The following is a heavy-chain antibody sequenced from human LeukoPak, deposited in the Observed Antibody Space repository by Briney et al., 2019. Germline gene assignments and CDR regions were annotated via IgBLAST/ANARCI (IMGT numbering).Heavy chain of an antibody. CDR3: ARLGPSIYNTYGIGY. D-gene: IGHD4-11*01. Sequence: SETLSLTCAVSGYSISSGYYWGWIRQPPGKGLEWIGSISHSGSTYYNPSLKSRVTISVDTSKNQFSLKLSSVTAADTAVYYCARLGPSIYNTYGIGYWGQGTLVTVSS. J-gene: IGHJ4*02. CDR2: ISHSGST. V-gene: IGHV4-38-2*01. CDR1: GYSISSGYY.